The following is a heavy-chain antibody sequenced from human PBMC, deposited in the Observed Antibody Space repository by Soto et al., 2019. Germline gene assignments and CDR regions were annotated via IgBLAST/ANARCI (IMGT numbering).Heavy chain of an antibody. J-gene: IGHJ3*01. CDR3: ARDYSSFRTVAGAF. Sequence: GGSLRLSCAASQFTFSSYDMNWVRQAPGKGLEWVSYISRSSSTMYYADSVRGRFTISRDNAKNSLFLQMNSLRAEDTAVYYCARDYSSFRTVAGAFWGQGTMVTVSS. CDR1: QFTFSSYD. CDR2: ISRSSSTM. D-gene: IGHD6-19*01. V-gene: IGHV3-48*01.